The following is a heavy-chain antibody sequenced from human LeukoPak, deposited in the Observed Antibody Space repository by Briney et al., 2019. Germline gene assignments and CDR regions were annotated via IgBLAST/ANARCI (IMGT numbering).Heavy chain of an antibody. J-gene: IGHJ4*02. CDR3: ARDISGSYPAYYFDY. D-gene: IGHD1-26*01. CDR2: INLNSGGT. V-gene: IGHV1-2*02. Sequence: ASVKVSCKASGYTFTGYYMHWVRQAPGQGLEWMGWINLNSGGTNYAQKSQGRVTMTRDTSISTAYMELSRLRSDDTAVYYCARDISGSYPAYYFDYWGQGTLVTVSS. CDR1: GYTFTGYY.